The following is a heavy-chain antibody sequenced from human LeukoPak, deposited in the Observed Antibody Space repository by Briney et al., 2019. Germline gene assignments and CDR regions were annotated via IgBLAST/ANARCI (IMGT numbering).Heavy chain of an antibody. CDR3: ARGRIAVANNWFDP. CDR2: IIPIFGRA. D-gene: IGHD6-19*01. CDR1: GGTFSSYA. V-gene: IGHV1-69*05. J-gene: IGHJ5*02. Sequence: ASVKVSCKASGGTFSSYAISWVRQAPGQGLEWMGGIIPIFGRANYAQKFQGRVTITTDESTSTAYMELSSLRSEDTAVYYCARGRIAVANNWFDPWGQGTLVTVSS.